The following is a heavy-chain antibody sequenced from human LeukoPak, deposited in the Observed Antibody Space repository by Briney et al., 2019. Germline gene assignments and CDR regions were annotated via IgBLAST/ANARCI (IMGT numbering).Heavy chain of an antibody. J-gene: IGHJ4*02. CDR1: GFTFSSYS. V-gene: IGHV3-48*01. Sequence: EGSLRLSCAASGFTFSSYSMNWVRQAPGKGLEWVSYISSSSSTIHYADSVKGRFTISRDNAKNSLYLQMNSLRAEDTAVYYCARDSYSGYDRLLNWGQGTLVTVSS. D-gene: IGHD5-12*01. CDR2: ISSSSSTI. CDR3: ARDSYSGYDRLLN.